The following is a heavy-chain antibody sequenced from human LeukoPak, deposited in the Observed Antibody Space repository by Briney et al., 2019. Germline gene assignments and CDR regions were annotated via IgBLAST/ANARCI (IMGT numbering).Heavy chain of an antibody. Sequence: GESLKISCKGSGYSFTGYWIGWVRQMPGKGLEWMGIIYPGDSDTRYSPSSQGQVTISADKSISTAYLQWSSLKASDTAMYYCARPNYCTNGVCYLEYWGQGTLVTVSS. CDR2: IYPGDSDT. D-gene: IGHD2-8*01. V-gene: IGHV5-51*01. J-gene: IGHJ4*02. CDR3: ARPNYCTNGVCYLEY. CDR1: GYSFTGYW.